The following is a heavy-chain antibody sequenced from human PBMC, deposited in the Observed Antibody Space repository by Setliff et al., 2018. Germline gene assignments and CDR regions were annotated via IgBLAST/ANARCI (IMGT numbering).Heavy chain of an antibody. CDR2: IRDRGNT. J-gene: IGHJ3*01. CDR1: GGSVSRTVYY. D-gene: IGHD1-26*01. CDR3: VRDLSGGQAL. V-gene: IGHV4-39*07. Sequence: PFETLSLTCSVAGGSVSRTVYYWGWVRQSPGKGPEWVASIRDRGNTAYNPSLRSRLTISIDTSENQFSMKLISVTAADTAVYYCVRDLSGGQALWGQGTMVTVSS.